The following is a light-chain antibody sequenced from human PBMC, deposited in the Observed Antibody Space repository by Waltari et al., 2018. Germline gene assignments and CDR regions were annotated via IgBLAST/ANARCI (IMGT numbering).Light chain of an antibody. J-gene: IGKJ4*01. CDR3: QQSYTTAHLT. Sequence: DIQVTQSPSSLSASVGDRVPIACRASQSVGTYLNWYQQKPGKAPNLLIYDASNLQSGVPSRFSGSGSGTDFTLTISSLQPEDFATYYCQQSYTTAHLTFGGGTKVEIK. CDR2: DAS. CDR1: QSVGTY. V-gene: IGKV1-39*01.